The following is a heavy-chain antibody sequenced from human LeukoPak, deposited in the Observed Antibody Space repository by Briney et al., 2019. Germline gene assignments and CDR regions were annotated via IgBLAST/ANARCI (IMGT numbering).Heavy chain of an antibody. V-gene: IGHV1-8*01. Sequence: ASVKVSCKASGYTFTSYDINWVRQATGQGLEWMGWMNPNSGNTGYAQKFQGRVTMTRNTSISTAYMELSSLRSEDTAVYYCARDLYDSSGYYRDFDYWGQGTLVTVSS. CDR2: MNPNSGNT. CDR3: ARDLYDSSGYYRDFDY. D-gene: IGHD3-22*01. J-gene: IGHJ4*02. CDR1: GYTFTSYD.